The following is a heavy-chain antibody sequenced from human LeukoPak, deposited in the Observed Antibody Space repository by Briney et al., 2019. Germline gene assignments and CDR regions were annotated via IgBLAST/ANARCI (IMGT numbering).Heavy chain of an antibody. D-gene: IGHD4-17*01. CDR3: ARGGDHIPAFDY. V-gene: IGHV3-30-3*01. CDR2: ISYDGSNK. J-gene: IGHJ4*02. CDR1: GFTFSSYA. Sequence: GGSLRLSCAASGFTFSSYAMHWVRQAPGKGLEWVAVISYDGSNKYYADSVKGRFTISRVNSKNTLYLQMNSLRAEDTAVYYCARGGDHIPAFDYWGQGTLVTVSS.